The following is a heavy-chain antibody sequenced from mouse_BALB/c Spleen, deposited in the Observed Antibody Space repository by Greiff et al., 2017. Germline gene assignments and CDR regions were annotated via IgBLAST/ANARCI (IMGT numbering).Heavy chain of an antibody. V-gene: IGHV1-63*02. CDR3: ARGGAYYYGSSGDYAMDY. CDR1: GYTFTNYW. CDR2: IYPGGGYT. Sequence: QVQLKESGAELVRPGTSVKMSCKAAGYTFTNYWIGWVKQRPGHGLEWIGDIYPGGGYTNYNEKFKGKATLTADTSSSTAYMQLSSLTSEDSAIYYCARGGAYYYGSSGDYAMDYWGQGTSVTVSS. D-gene: IGHD1-1*01. J-gene: IGHJ4*01.